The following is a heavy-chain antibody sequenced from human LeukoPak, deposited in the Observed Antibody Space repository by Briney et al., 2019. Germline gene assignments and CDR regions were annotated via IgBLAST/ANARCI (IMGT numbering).Heavy chain of an antibody. V-gene: IGHV4-59*01. D-gene: IGHD2-15*01. J-gene: IGHJ5*02. CDR1: GGSISSYY. CDR2: IYYSGST. Sequence: SETLSLTCTVSGGSISSYYWSWIRQPPGKGLEWIGYIYYSGSTNYSPSLKSRVTISVDTSKNQFSLKLSSVTAADTAVYYCARDHYXXGGNRNWFDPWGQGTLVT. CDR3: ARDHYXXGGNRNWFDP.